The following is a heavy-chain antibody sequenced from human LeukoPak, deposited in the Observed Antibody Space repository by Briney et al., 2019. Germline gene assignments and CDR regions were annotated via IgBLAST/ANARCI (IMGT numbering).Heavy chain of an antibody. CDR1: GFTFSNYG. J-gene: IGHJ3*02. CDR3: ARDRWYYYDSSDYYHDAFDI. CDR2: IRYDGSNK. Sequence: GGSLRLSCAASGFTFSNYGMHWVRQAPGKGLEWVAFIRYDGSNKYYADSVKGRFTISRDNSENTLYLQMNSLRAEDTAVYYCARDRWYYYDSSDYYHDAFDIWGQGTMVTVSS. V-gene: IGHV3-30*02. D-gene: IGHD3-22*01.